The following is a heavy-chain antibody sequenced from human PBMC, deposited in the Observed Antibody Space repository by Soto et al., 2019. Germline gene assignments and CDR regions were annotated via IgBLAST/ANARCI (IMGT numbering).Heavy chain of an antibody. CDR2: IYYSGST. J-gene: IGHJ6*02. V-gene: IGHV4-30-4*01. CDR3: VRAHDYYYCNCMDV. Sequence: SETLSLTCTVSGGSISSGDYYWSWIRQPPGKGLEWIGHIYYSGSTYYNPSLKSRVTISVDTSKNQFSLKLSSVTAADTAVYYCVRAHDYYYCNCMDVWGQGTMVTVSS. CDR1: GGSISSGDYY.